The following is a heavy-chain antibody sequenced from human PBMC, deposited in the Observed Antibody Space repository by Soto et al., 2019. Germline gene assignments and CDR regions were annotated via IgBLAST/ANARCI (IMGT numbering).Heavy chain of an antibody. J-gene: IGHJ6*02. CDR3: ARGEDAFFYYGLDV. Sequence: SETLSLTCTVSGGSITSSYWSWIRRPPGKGLEWIAYIYETGISGYTPSTSYNPSLKSRVTMSVDTSKSQFSLKLTSVTAADTAVYYCARGEDAFFYYGLDVWGQGITVTVSS. CDR1: GGSITSSY. V-gene: IGHV4-59*01. CDR2: IYETGISGYTPST.